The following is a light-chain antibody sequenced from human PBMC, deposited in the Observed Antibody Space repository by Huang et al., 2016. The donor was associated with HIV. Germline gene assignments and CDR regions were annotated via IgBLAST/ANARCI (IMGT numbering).Light chain of an antibody. CDR2: DAS. CDR1: RGISSG. CDR3: QQFNNYLT. V-gene: IGKV1D-13*01. J-gene: IGKJ5*01. Sequence: AIQLTQSPSSLSASVGDRVTITCCASRGISSGLAWYQQKPGKAPKLLIFDASSLDSGVPSSFSCSGSGTDFTLTISSLQPEDFATYYCQQFNNYLTFGQGTRLEIQ.